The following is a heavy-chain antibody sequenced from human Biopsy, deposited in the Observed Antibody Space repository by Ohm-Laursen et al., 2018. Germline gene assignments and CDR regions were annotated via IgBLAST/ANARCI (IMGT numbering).Heavy chain of an antibody. J-gene: IGHJ4*02. Sequence: ASVKVSCKPSGYTFGNYGVSWVRQAPGQGLEWLGWISAYNNNNTNYAQNFQDRVTMTADTSTNIAYMELRSLTSDDTAVYYCARISITRLLDYWGQGTLVTVSS. CDR2: ISAYNNNNT. D-gene: IGHD3-3*01. V-gene: IGHV1-18*01. CDR1: GYTFGNYG. CDR3: ARISITRLLDY.